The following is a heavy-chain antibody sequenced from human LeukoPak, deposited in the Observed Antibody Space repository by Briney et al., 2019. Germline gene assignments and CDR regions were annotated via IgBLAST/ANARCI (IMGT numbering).Heavy chain of an antibody. Sequence: ASVKVSCKASGDTFTRYDINWVRQATGQGLEWMGWMNPNSGYTGYAQKFQGRVTVTRNTSISTVYMELSSLRSEDTAVYYCARAKGIGWQPYWYFDLWGRGTLVTVSS. CDR3: ARAKGIGWQPYWYFDL. D-gene: IGHD6-19*01. CDR1: GDTFTRYD. V-gene: IGHV1-8*01. CDR2: MNPNSGYT. J-gene: IGHJ2*01.